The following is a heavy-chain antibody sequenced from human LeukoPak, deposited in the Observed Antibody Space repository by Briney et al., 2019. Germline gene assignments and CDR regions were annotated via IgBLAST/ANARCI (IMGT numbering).Heavy chain of an antibody. D-gene: IGHD6-19*01. J-gene: IGHJ1*01. V-gene: IGHV4-61*02. CDR2: IYTSGST. CDR1: GGSISSGSYY. CDR3: AALFDEQWLGEYFQH. Sequence: SETLSLTCTVSGGSISSGSYYWSWIRQPAGKGLEWIGRIYTSGSTNYNPSLKSRVTISVDTSKNQFSLKLSSVTAADTAVYYCAALFDEQWLGEYFQHWGQGTLVTVSS.